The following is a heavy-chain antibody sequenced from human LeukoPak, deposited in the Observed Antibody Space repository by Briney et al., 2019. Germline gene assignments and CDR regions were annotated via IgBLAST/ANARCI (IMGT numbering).Heavy chain of an antibody. CDR1: GGSISSSSYY. Sequence: SSETLSLTCTVSGGSISSSSYYWGWIRQPPGKGLEWIGSIYYSGSTYYNPSLKSRVTISVDTSKNQFSLKLTSVTAADTALYYCTRLHYYGSGNWGQGTLVTVSS. CDR3: TRLHYYGSGN. CDR2: IYYSGST. D-gene: IGHD3-10*01. J-gene: IGHJ4*02. V-gene: IGHV4-39*07.